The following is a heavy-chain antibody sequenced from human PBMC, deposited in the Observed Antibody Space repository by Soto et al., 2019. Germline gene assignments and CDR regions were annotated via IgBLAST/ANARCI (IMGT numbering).Heavy chain of an antibody. Sequence: ASVKVSCKASGYTFSSYGINWVRQAPGQGLEWLGWISPYDGNTKYAQILQGRVSMTTDTSTKTAYMEVRSLRSDDTAVYYCARDSLPFRAYYYDSSGSPQAGDAFDIWGQGTMVTVSS. CDR2: ISPYDGNT. D-gene: IGHD3-22*01. J-gene: IGHJ3*02. CDR3: ARDSLPFRAYYYDSSGSPQAGDAFDI. V-gene: IGHV1-18*01. CDR1: GYTFSSYG.